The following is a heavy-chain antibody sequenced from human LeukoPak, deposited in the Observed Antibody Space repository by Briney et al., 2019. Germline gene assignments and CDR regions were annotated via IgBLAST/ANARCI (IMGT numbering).Heavy chain of an antibody. CDR2: IWYGGSNK. CDR3: ARDRIAAAGTSYYYYYYGMDV. D-gene: IGHD6-13*01. CDR1: GFTFSSYG. J-gene: IGHJ6*04. V-gene: IGHV3-33*01. Sequence: GRSLRLSCAATGFTFSSYGMHWVRQAPGKGLEWVAVIWYGGSNKYYADSVKGRFTISRENSKNTLYLQMNSLRAEDTAVYYCARDRIAAAGTSYYYYYYGMDVWGKGTTVTVSS.